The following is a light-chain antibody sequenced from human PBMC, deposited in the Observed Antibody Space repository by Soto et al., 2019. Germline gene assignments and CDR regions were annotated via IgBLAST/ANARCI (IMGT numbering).Light chain of an antibody. J-gene: IGLJ1*01. CDR2: EVS. V-gene: IGLV2-14*01. Sequence: QSALTQPASVSGSPGQSITISCTGSSSDVGGYNYVSWYQQHPGKAPKLMIYEVSNRPSGISNRFSGSKSGNTASLTLSGLQAEDEADYYCCSYAGSSTFYVFGTGTKLNVL. CDR3: CSYAGSSTFYV. CDR1: SSDVGGYNY.